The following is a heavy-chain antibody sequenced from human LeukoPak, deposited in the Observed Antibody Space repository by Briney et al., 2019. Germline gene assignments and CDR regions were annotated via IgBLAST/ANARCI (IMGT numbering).Heavy chain of an antibody. V-gene: IGHV3-23*01. CDR3: AKEPVPNYGDYPCAVARPGPVN. J-gene: IGHJ4*02. D-gene: IGHD4-17*01. CDR1: GFTFSSYG. CDR2: ISGSGGST. Sequence: AGGSLRLSCAAPGFTFSSYGMSWVRQAPGKGLGWVSAISGSGGSTYYADSVKGRFTISRDNSKNTLYLQMNSLRAEDTAVYYCAKEPVPNYGDYPCAVARPGPVNWGKGTLVTVSS.